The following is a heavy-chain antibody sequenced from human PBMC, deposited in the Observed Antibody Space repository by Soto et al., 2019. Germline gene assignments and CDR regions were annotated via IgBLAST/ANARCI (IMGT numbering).Heavy chain of an antibody. D-gene: IGHD3-10*01. J-gene: IGHJ3*02. CDR1: GFTFSSYS. V-gene: IGHV3-21*01. CDR3: ARDKLMVRGVKDI. CDR2: ISSSSSYI. Sequence: GGSLRLSCAASGFTFSSYSMNWVRQAPGKGLEWVSSISSSSSYIYYADSVKGRFTISRDNAKNSLYLQMNSLRAEDTAVYYWARDKLMVRGVKDIWGQGTMVTVSS.